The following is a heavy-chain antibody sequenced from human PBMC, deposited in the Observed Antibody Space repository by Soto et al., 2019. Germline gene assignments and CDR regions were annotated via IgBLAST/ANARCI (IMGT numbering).Heavy chain of an antibody. Sequence: QVQLQESGPGLVKPSETLSLTCTVSGGSVSSVNYYWSWIRQPPGKGLEWIGYINYSGSPNTNPPLKSRVTISVDPAKNQFSLKLSSVAAADTAVYYCAREATRYYYDKRRIPKIEYYLDHWGQGTRVTFSS. V-gene: IGHV4-61*01. CDR2: INYSGSP. D-gene: IGHD3-22*01. CDR3: AREATRYYYDKRRIPKIEYYLDH. J-gene: IGHJ4*02. CDR1: GGSVSSVNYY.